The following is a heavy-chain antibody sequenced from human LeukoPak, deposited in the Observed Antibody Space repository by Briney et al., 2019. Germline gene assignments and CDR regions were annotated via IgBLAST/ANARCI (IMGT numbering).Heavy chain of an antibody. D-gene: IGHD5-12*01. CDR2: VSWDGGSV. CDR3: ARDCGGNSAGFDS. CDR1: GFSFDDYS. Sequence: GGSLRLSCAASGFSFDDYSMHWVRQPPGKGLEWVSLVSWDGGSVYYADSVRGRFTISRDNRKDSLFFQMKSLKSDDSGLYFCARDCGGNSAGFDSWGQGTLVTVSS. J-gene: IGHJ4*02. V-gene: IGHV3-43*01.